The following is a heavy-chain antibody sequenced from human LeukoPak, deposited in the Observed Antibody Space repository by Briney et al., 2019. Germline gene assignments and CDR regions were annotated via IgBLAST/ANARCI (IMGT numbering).Heavy chain of an antibody. V-gene: IGHV3-53*01. D-gene: IGHD3-16*01. CDR1: GFTLSSYA. CDR2: IYSGGST. Sequence: GGSLRLSCAASGFTLSSYAMHWVRQAPGKGLEWVSVIYSGGSTYYADSVKGRFTISRDNSKNTLYLQMNSLRAEDTAVYYCARGITFGATPHDAFDIWGQGTMVTVSS. J-gene: IGHJ3*02. CDR3: ARGITFGATPHDAFDI.